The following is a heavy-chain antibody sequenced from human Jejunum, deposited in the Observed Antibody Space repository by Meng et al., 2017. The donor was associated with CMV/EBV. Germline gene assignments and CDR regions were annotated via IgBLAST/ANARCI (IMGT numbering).Heavy chain of an antibody. CDR1: GFTFSSYS. Sequence: AASGFTFSSYSMNWVRQAPGKGLEWVSYISSSSLSIIYADSVKGRFTNSRDNAKSLLYLPMNSLRAEDTAVYYCAREGGYNYGSVDWGQGTLVTVSS. V-gene: IGHV3-48*04. CDR3: AREGGYNYGSVD. J-gene: IGHJ4*02. D-gene: IGHD5-18*01. CDR2: ISSSSLSI.